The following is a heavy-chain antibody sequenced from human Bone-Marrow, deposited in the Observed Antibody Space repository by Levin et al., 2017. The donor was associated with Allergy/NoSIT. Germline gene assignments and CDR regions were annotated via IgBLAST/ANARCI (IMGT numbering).Heavy chain of an antibody. Sequence: SLKISCAASGFTFDDYAMHWVRQAPGKGLEWVSGISWNSGSIGYADSVKGRFTISRDNAKNSLYLQMNSLRAEDTALYYCAKDIASGSYYYYGMDVWGQGTTVTVSS. J-gene: IGHJ6*02. D-gene: IGHD1-26*01. V-gene: IGHV3-9*01. CDR2: ISWNSGSI. CDR1: GFTFDDYA. CDR3: AKDIASGSYYYYGMDV.